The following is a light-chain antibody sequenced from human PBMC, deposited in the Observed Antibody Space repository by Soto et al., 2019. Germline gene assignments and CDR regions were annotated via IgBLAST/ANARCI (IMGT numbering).Light chain of an antibody. CDR3: QQYDNSPIT. J-gene: IGKJ5*01. V-gene: IGKV3-20*01. CDR2: GAS. CDR1: QSVSSSY. Sequence: EIVLTQSPGTLSLSPGERATLSCIASQSVSSSYLAWYQQKPGQAPRLLIYGASSRATGIPDRFSGTGSETDFTLTISRLEPEDFAVYYCQQYDNSPITFGQGTRLEIK.